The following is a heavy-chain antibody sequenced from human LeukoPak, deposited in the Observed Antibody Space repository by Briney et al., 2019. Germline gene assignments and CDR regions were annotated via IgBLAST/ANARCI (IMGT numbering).Heavy chain of an antibody. V-gene: IGHV4-4*07. J-gene: IGHJ5*02. D-gene: IGHD6-13*01. Sequence: SETLSLTCTVSGGSISSYYWSWIRQPAGKGLEWIGRIYISGSTNYNPSLKSRVTMSVDTSKNQFSLKLSSVTAADTAVYYCAGGSQAAAVAANWFDPWGQGTLVTVSS. CDR2: IYISGST. CDR3: AGGSQAAAVAANWFDP. CDR1: GGSISSYY.